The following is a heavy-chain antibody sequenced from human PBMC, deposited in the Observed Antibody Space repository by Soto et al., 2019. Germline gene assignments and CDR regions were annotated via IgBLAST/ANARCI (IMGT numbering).Heavy chain of an antibody. CDR3: ASSGTNYDSSGFYLGYFDY. Sequence: PSETLSLTCAVYVGSFSGNYWNWIRQPPGKGLEWIGETNDRGTTNYNPSLKSRVTISVDTSKNQFSLKLSSVTAADTAVYYCASSGTNYDSSGFYLGYFDYWGQGALVTVSS. CDR1: VGSFSGNY. D-gene: IGHD3-22*01. J-gene: IGHJ4*02. CDR2: TNDRGTT. V-gene: IGHV4-34*01.